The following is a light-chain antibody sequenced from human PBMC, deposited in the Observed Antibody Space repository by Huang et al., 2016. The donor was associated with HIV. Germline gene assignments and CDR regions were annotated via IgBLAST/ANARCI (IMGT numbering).Light chain of an antibody. CDR2: DVS. Sequence: EIVLTQSPATLSLSPGERATLSCGASQSVNSNYLAWYQQKPGLAPRLLIYDVSSRAPGTPDRFSGSESGTDFTLTITRLEPEDFAVYYCQQYGNSPWTFGQGTKVEIK. CDR3: QQYGNSPWT. V-gene: IGKV3D-20*01. J-gene: IGKJ1*01. CDR1: QSVNSNY.